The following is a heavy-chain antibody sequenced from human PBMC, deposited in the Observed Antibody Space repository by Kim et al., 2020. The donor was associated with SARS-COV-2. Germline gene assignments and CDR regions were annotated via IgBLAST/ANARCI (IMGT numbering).Heavy chain of an antibody. V-gene: IGHV3-20*04. CDR3: ARGGSDRGDY. D-gene: IGHD2-21*01. CDR1: GFTFGDYG. J-gene: IGHJ4*02. CDR2: IIPNGVTT. Sequence: GGSLRLSCAASGFTFGDYGMNWVRQAPGKGLEWVSGIIPNGVTTAYADSVKGRFTISRDNAKNSLYLQMNSLRAEDTAFYYCARGGSDRGDYWVQGILVTVSS.